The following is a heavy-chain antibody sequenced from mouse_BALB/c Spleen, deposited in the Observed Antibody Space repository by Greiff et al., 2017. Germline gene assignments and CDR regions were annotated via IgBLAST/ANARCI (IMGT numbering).Heavy chain of an antibody. V-gene: IGHV1-82*01. J-gene: IGHJ2*01. Sequence: VKLQESGPELVKPGASVKISCKASGYAFSSSWMNWVKQRPGQGLEWIGRIYPGDGDTNYNGKFKGKATLTADKSSSTAYMQLSSLTSVDSAVYFCARSGGLLRYFDYWGQGTTLTVSS. D-gene: IGHD1-1*01. CDR3: ARSGGLLRYFDY. CDR2: IYPGDGDT. CDR1: GYAFSSSW.